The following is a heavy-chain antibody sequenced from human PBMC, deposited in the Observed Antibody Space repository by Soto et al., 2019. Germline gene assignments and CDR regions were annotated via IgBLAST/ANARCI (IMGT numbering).Heavy chain of an antibody. CDR3: AKDKNECCGSGSPLDY. Sequence: GGSLRLSCAASGFTFSSYAMSWVRQAPGKGLEWVSAISGSGGSTYYADSVKGRFTISRDNSKNTLYLQMNSLRAEDTAVYYCAKDKNECCGSGSPLDYWGQGTLVTVSS. D-gene: IGHD3-10*01. CDR2: ISGSGGST. V-gene: IGHV3-23*01. J-gene: IGHJ4*02. CDR1: GFTFSSYA.